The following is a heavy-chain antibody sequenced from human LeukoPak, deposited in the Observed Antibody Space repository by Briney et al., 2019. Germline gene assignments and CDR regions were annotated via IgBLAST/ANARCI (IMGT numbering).Heavy chain of an antibody. CDR3: ARDQVGSGSRWFDP. V-gene: IGHV4-59*01. CDR1: GGSISSYY. CDR2: IYYSGST. J-gene: IGHJ5*02. Sequence: SETLSLTCTVSGGSISSYYWSWIRQPPGKGLEWIGYIYYSGSTNYNPSLKSRVTISVDTSKNQLSLKLSSVTAADTAVYYCARDQVGSGSRWFDPWGQGTLVTVSS. D-gene: IGHD3-10*01.